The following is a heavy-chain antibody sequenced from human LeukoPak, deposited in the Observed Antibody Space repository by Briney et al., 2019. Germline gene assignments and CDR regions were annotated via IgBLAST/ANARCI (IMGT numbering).Heavy chain of an antibody. Sequence: GGSLRLSCATSGFTFSVYGMHWVRQAPGKGLEWVAFIQYDGSYKFYADSVQGRFSISRDNSKNTLFLQMNSLRPEDTALYYCAKTSDQLLYSKFDFWGQGTLVTVSS. D-gene: IGHD2-2*02. J-gene: IGHJ4*02. V-gene: IGHV3-30*02. CDR2: IQYDGSYK. CDR3: AKTSDQLLYSKFDF. CDR1: GFTFSVYG.